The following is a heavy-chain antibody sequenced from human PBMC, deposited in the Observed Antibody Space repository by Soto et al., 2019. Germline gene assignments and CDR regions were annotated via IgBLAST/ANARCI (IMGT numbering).Heavy chain of an antibody. Sequence: SETLSLTCTVSGGSISSGGYYWSWIRQHPGKGLEWIGYIYYSGSTYYNPSLKSRVTISVDTSKNQFSLKLSSVTAADTAVYYCASMLVVIAEYYFDYWGQGTLVTVSS. CDR3: ASMLVVIAEYYFDY. D-gene: IGHD2-21*01. CDR2: IYYSGST. V-gene: IGHV4-31*03. J-gene: IGHJ4*02. CDR1: GGSISSGGYY.